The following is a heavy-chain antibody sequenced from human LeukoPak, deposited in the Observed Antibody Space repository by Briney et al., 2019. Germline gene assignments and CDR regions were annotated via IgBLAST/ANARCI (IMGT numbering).Heavy chain of an antibody. CDR3: ARDSGYYYPYYYYYGMDV. J-gene: IGHJ6*02. Sequence: GGSLRLSCAASGFTFSSYSMNWVRQAPGKGLEWVSYISSSSSTIYYADSVKGRFTISRDNAKNSLYLQMNSLRAEDTAVYYCARDSGYYYPYYYYYGMDVWGQGTTVTVFS. CDR1: GFTFSSYS. V-gene: IGHV3-48*01. D-gene: IGHD3-22*01. CDR2: ISSSSSTI.